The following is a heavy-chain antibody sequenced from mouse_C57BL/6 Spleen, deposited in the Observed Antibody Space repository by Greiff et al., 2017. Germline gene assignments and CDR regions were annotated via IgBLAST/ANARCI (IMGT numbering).Heavy chain of an antibody. V-gene: IGHV14-2*01. Sequence: VQLQPSGAELVKPGASVKLSCTASGFNIKDYYMHWVKQRTEQGLEWIGRIDPEDGDTKYAPKFQGKATITADTSSNTAYLQLSSLTSEDTAVYYCAHYYGRGYYFDYWGQGTTLTVSS. CDR1: GFNIKDYY. J-gene: IGHJ2*01. D-gene: IGHD1-1*01. CDR3: AHYYGRGYYFDY. CDR2: IDPEDGDT.